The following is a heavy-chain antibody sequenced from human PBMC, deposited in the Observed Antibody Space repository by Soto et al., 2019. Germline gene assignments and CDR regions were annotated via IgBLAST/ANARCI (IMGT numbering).Heavy chain of an antibody. Sequence: SPTHSLTYDISRDRVSSNIAAWYWIKQSPWRGLDSLGRTYYRSKWYNDYAVSVKSRITINPDTSKNQFSLQLNSVTPEDTAVYYCARDPEQLVGLYYYYGMDVWGQGTTVTVSS. J-gene: IGHJ6*02. V-gene: IGHV6-1*01. CDR3: ARDPEQLVGLYYYYGMDV. CDR1: RDRVSSNIAA. CDR2: TYYRSKWYN. D-gene: IGHD6-6*01.